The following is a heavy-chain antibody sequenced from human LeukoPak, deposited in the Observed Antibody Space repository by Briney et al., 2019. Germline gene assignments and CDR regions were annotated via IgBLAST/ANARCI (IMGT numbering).Heavy chain of an antibody. CDR1: VGSTSSYY. D-gene: IGHD4-17*01. CDR3: ARVGLTYGDYVGFDY. Sequence: SETLSLTCTVSVGSTSSYYWSCIRQPPREGLEWVCYIYYSESTNYNSSLKSRVTISVDTSKNQFSLRLSSVTAADTAVYYCARVGLTYGDYVGFDYWGQGTLVTVSS. V-gene: IGHV4-59*01. CDR2: IYYSEST. J-gene: IGHJ4*02.